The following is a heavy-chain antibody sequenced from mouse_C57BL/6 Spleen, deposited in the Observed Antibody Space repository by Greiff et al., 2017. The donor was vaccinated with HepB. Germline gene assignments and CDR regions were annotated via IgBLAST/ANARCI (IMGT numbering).Heavy chain of an antibody. CDR2: ISSGGDYI. CDR1: GFTFSSYA. CDR3: TLHYNGSSWVAY. D-gene: IGHD1-1*01. V-gene: IGHV5-9-1*02. J-gene: IGHJ3*01. Sequence: EVQLVESGEGLVKPGGSLKLSCAASGFTFSSYAMSWVRQTPEKRLEWVAYISSGGDYIYYADTVKGRFTISRDNARNTLYLQRSSLKSEDTAMYYCTLHYNGSSWVAYWGQGTLVTVSA.